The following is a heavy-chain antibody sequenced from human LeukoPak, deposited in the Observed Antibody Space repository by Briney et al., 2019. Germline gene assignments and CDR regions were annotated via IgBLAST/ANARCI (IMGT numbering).Heavy chain of an antibody. Sequence: GGPLRLSCAASGFTFSSYAMSWVRQAPGKGLEWVSAISGSGGSTYYADSVKGRFTISRDNSKNTLYLQMNSLRAEDTAVYYCARIGRGYCSGGSCSGFDYWGQGTLVTVSS. CDR1: GFTFSSYA. V-gene: IGHV3-23*01. CDR3: ARIGRGYCSGGSCSGFDY. J-gene: IGHJ4*02. D-gene: IGHD2-15*01. CDR2: ISGSGGST.